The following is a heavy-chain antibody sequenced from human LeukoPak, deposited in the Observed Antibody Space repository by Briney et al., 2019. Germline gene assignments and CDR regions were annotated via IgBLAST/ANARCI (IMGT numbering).Heavy chain of an antibody. J-gene: IGHJ6*03. CDR3: ARGAVLRYFDWLLLDYYYYMDV. CDR2: ISSSSSYI. D-gene: IGHD3-9*01. CDR1: GFTFSSYS. Sequence: GGSLRLSCAASGFTFSSYSMNWVRQAPGKGLEWVSFISSSSSYIYYADSVKGRLTISRDNAKNSLYLQMNSLRAEDTAVYYCARGAVLRYFDWLLLDYYYYMDVWGKGTTVTISS. V-gene: IGHV3-21*01.